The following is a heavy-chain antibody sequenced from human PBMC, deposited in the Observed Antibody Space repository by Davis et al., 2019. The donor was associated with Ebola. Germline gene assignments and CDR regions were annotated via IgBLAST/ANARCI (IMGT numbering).Heavy chain of an antibody. CDR1: GFTFSSYG. D-gene: IGHD2-2*01. CDR2: IWYDGSNK. CDR3: TTVKVVARQPKDY. V-gene: IGHV3-33*01. J-gene: IGHJ4*02. Sequence: GGSLRLSCAASGFTFSSYGMHWVRQAPGKGLEWVAVIWYDGSNKYYADSVKGRFTISRDNSKNTLYLQMNSLKTEDTAVYYCTTVKVVARQPKDYWGQGTLVTVSS.